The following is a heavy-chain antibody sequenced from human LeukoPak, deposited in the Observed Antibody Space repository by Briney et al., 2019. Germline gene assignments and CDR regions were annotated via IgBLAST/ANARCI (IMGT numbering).Heavy chain of an antibody. Sequence: PGGSLRLSCAASGFTFSSYSMNWVRQAPGKELEWVSYISSSSSTIYYADSVKGRFTISRDNAKNSLYLQMNSLRAEDTAVYYCARWASVVSYEYQLLEDEDVSDRVDWGQGTLVTVSS. V-gene: IGHV3-48*01. CDR2: ISSSSSTI. D-gene: IGHD2-2*01. CDR3: ARWASVVSYEYQLLEDEDVSDRVD. CDR1: GFTFSSYS. J-gene: IGHJ4*02.